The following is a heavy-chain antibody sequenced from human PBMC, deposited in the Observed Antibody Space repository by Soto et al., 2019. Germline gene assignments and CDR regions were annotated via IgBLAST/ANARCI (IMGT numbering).Heavy chain of an antibody. CDR3: AKVSGPQDPGDY. Sequence: QLQLQESGPGLVKPSETLSLTCTVSGGSISSSSYYWGWIRQPPGKGLEWIGSIYYSGSTYYNPSLKSRVTISVDTSKNQFSLKLSSVTAADTAVYYCAKVSGPQDPGDYWGQGTLVTVSS. J-gene: IGHJ4*02. CDR2: IYYSGST. CDR1: GGSISSSSYY. V-gene: IGHV4-39*01. D-gene: IGHD2-15*01.